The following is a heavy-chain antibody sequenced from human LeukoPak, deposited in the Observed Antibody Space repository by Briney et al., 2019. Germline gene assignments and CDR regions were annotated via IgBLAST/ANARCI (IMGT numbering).Heavy chain of an antibody. Sequence: GASVKVSCKASGGTFSSYAISWVRQAPGQGLEWMGWINPNSGGTNYAQKFQGRVTMTRDTSISTAYMELSRLRSDDTAVYYCARVSLRYSSSSFDYWGQGTLVTVSS. CDR1: GGTFSSYA. J-gene: IGHJ4*02. D-gene: IGHD6-6*01. V-gene: IGHV1-2*02. CDR2: INPNSGGT. CDR3: ARVSLRYSSSSFDY.